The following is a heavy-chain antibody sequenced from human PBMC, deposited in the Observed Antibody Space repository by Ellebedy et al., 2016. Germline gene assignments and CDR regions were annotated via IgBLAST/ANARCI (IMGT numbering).Heavy chain of an antibody. CDR1: GYTFTSFA. CDR3: ARTTMVRGVIGAKLDY. V-gene: IGHV1-3*01. CDR2: ITAGNGNT. D-gene: IGHD3-10*01. J-gene: IGHJ4*02. Sequence: ASVKVSCKASGYTFTSFAMHWVRQAPGQRLDGMGWITAGNGNTKYSQKFQGRVTITRDTSASTAYMELSSLRSEDTAVYYCARTTMVRGVIGAKLDYWGQGTLVTVSS.